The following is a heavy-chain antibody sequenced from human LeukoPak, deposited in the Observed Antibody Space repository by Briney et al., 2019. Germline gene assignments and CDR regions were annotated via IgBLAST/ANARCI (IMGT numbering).Heavy chain of an antibody. CDR2: IRGSGDST. CDR3: AKVIRLTSLTAGYFES. CDR1: GFIFSTYG. D-gene: IGHD4-17*01. Sequence: GGSLRLSCAASGFIFSTYGMSWVRQAPGKGLEWVSAIRGSGDSTYYADSVKGRFTISRDNSKNTLYLQMNSLRDEDTAVYFCAKVIRLTSLTAGYFESWGQGTLVTVSS. J-gene: IGHJ4*02. V-gene: IGHV3-23*01.